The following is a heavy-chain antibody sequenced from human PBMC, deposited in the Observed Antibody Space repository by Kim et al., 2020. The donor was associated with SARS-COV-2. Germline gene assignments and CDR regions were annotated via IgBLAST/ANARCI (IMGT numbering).Heavy chain of an antibody. CDR3: AREVVVSPDALDI. V-gene: IGHV3-48*03. Sequence: GGSLRLSCAASGLTFRSYEMNWVRQAPGKGLEWVSSISGSGSSKYYADSVKGRFTISRDNAKDSLYLQMNGLRAEDTAVYYCAREVVVSPDALDIWGQGTMVTVSA. D-gene: IGHD2-2*01. CDR1: GLTFRSYE. J-gene: IGHJ3*02. CDR2: ISGSGSSK.